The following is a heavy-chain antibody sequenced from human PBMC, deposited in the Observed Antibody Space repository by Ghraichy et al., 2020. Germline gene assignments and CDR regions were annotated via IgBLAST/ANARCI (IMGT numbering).Heavy chain of an antibody. D-gene: IGHD2-15*01. Sequence: SETLSLTCAVYGGSFSGYYWSWIRQPPGKGLEWIGEINHSGSTNYNPSLKSRVTISVDTSKNQFSLKLSSVTAADTAVYYCAGTLGYCSGGSCYPWGQGTLVTVSS. J-gene: IGHJ5*02. CDR1: GGSFSGYY. CDR3: AGTLGYCSGGSCYP. CDR2: INHSGST. V-gene: IGHV4-34*01.